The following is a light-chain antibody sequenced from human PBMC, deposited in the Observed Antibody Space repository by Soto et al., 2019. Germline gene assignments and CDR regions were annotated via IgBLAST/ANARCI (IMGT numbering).Light chain of an antibody. J-gene: IGKJ4*01. CDR3: LQDYRYPNT. CDR1: QAIRND. Sequence: AIQVTQSPSSLSASVGDRVTITCRASQAIRNDVAWYQQKAGRVPNLLIYAATHLQSGVPSRFSGSGYGTDFTLTISSLQPEDFATYYCLQDYRYPNTFGGGTKVEIK. V-gene: IGKV1-6*01. CDR2: AAT.